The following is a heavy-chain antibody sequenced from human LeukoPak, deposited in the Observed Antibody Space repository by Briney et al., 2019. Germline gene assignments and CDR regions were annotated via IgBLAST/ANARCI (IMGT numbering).Heavy chain of an antibody. V-gene: IGHV3-30*02. Sequence: PGGSLRLSCAASGFTFSGYGMHWVRQAPGKGLEWVAFIRYDGSKKDYADSVKGRFTISRDNAKNSLYLQMNSLRAEDTAAYYCARTKGSGYYQLNWGQGTLVTVSS. CDR2: IRYDGSKK. CDR1: GFTFSGYG. D-gene: IGHD3-22*01. CDR3: ARTKGSGYYQLN. J-gene: IGHJ4*02.